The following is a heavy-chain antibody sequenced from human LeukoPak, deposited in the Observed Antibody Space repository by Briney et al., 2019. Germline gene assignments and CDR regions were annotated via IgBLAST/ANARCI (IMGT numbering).Heavy chain of an antibody. J-gene: IGHJ4*02. Sequence: SETLSLTCTVSGGSISSGSYYWGWIRQPPGKGLEWIGSIYYSGSTYYNPSLKSRVTISVDTSKNQFSLKLSSVTAADTAVYYCARVNDILTGYFDYWGQGTLVTVSS. V-gene: IGHV4-39*01. CDR2: IYYSGST. CDR3: ARVNDILTGYFDY. CDR1: GGSISSGSYY. D-gene: IGHD3-9*01.